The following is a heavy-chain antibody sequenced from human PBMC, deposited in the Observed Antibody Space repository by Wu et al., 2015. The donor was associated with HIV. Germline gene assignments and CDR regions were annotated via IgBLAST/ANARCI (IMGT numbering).Heavy chain of an antibody. CDR1: GYTFTAYS. CDR3: ARERQQLGRGRPFDI. CDR2: INPDKSDT. Sequence: QVQLVQSGAEVKKPGASVKVSCKTSGYTFTAYSMHWVRQAPGQGLEWMGWINPDKSDTSYAQKFQGRVTMTSDTSFSTAYMELNSLTSGDTAVYFCARERQQLGRGRPFDIWGQGTMVIVSS. V-gene: IGHV1-2*02. J-gene: IGHJ3*02. D-gene: IGHD1-1*01.